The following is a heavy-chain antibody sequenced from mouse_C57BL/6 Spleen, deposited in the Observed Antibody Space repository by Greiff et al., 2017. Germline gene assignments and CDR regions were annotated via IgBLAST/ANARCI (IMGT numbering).Heavy chain of an antibody. D-gene: IGHD2-2*01. Sequence: EVQLVESGGGLVKPGGSLKLSCAASGFTFSSYAMSWVRQTPEKRLEWVATISDGGSYTYYPDNVKGRFTISRDNAKNNLYLQMSHLKSEDTAMYYCARDIRLDDAMDYWAQGTSVTVSS. J-gene: IGHJ4*01. CDR1: GFTFSSYA. CDR3: ARDIRLDDAMDY. V-gene: IGHV5-4*01. CDR2: ISDGGSYT.